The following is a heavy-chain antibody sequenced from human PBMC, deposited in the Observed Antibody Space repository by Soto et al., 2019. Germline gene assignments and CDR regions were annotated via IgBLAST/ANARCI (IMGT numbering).Heavy chain of an antibody. CDR3: ARARSPTVSRGYFDY. CDR2: IYYSGST. D-gene: IGHD4-17*01. V-gene: IGHV4-30-4*01. CDR1: GGSINSYTNY. J-gene: IGHJ4*02. Sequence: PSETLSLTCSVSGGSINSYTNYWSWIRQPPGRGLEWIGYIYYSGSTYYNPSLKSRVTISVDTSKNQFSLKLSSVTAADTAVYYCARARSPTVSRGYFDYWGQGTLVTVSS.